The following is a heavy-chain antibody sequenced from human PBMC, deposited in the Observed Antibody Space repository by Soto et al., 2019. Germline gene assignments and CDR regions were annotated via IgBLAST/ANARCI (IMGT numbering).Heavy chain of an antibody. CDR3: AKGSSAMGGYFDY. J-gene: IGHJ4*02. Sequence: PGGSLRLSCAASGFTFSSYGMHWVRQAPGKGLEWVAVISYDGSNKYYADSVKGRFTISRDDSKNTLYLQMNSLRAEDTAVYYCAKGSSAMGGYFDYWGQGTLVTVSS. CDR1: GFTFSSYG. V-gene: IGHV3-30*18. CDR2: ISYDGSNK. D-gene: IGHD5-18*01.